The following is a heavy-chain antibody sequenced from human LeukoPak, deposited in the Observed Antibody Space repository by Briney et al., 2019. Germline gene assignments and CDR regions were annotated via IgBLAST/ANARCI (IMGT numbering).Heavy chain of an antibody. D-gene: IGHD2-2*01. J-gene: IGHJ4*02. V-gene: IGHV4-39*07. CDR3: ARDGNIVVVPAVTDYFDY. Sequence: PSETLSLTCTVSGGSISSSSYYWGWIRQPPGKGLEWIGSIYYSGSTYYNPSLKSRVTISVDTSKSQFSLKLSSVTAADTAVYYCARDGNIVVVPAVTDYFDYWGQGTLVTVSS. CDR2: IYYSGST. CDR1: GGSISSSSYY.